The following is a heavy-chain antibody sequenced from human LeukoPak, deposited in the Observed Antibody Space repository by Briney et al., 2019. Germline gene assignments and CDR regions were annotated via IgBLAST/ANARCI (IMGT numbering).Heavy chain of an antibody. CDR1: GGSISSYY. D-gene: IGHD3-22*01. J-gene: IGHJ4*02. Sequence: SETLSLTCTVSGGSISSYYWSWIRQPPGKGLEWIGYIYYSGSTNYNPSLKSRVTMSVDTSKNQFSLKLSSVTAADTAVYYCARWDYDSCFFDYWGQGTLVTVSS. V-gene: IGHV4-59*01. CDR3: ARWDYDSCFFDY. CDR2: IYYSGST.